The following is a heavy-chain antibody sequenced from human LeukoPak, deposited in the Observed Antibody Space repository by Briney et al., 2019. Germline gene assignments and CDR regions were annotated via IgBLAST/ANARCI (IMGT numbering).Heavy chain of an antibody. J-gene: IGHJ4*02. CDR1: GFTFSSYA. CDR2: ISYDGSNK. V-gene: IGHV3-30-3*01. CDR3: ARGGGATINWFDY. D-gene: IGHD1-26*01. Sequence: PGGSLRLSCAASGFTFSSYAMHWVRQAPGMGLEWVAVISYDGSNKYYADSVKGRFTISRDNSKNTLYLQMNSLRAEDTAVYYCARGGGATINWFDYWGQGTLVTVSS.